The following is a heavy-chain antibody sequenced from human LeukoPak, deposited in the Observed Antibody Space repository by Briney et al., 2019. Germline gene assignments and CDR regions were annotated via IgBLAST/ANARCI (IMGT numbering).Heavy chain of an antibody. V-gene: IGHV3-21*01. CDR2: ISSSSSYI. J-gene: IGHJ4*02. D-gene: IGHD3-10*01. Sequence: PGGSLRLSCAASGFTFSSYSMSWVRQAPGKGLEWVSSISSSSSYIYYADSVKGRFTISRDNAKNSLYLQMNSLRAEDTAVYYCARGGSGSRGFDYWGQGTLVTVSS. CDR1: GFTFSSYS. CDR3: ARGGSGSRGFDY.